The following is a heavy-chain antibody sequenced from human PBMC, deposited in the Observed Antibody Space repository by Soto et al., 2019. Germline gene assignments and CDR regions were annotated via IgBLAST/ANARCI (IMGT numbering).Heavy chain of an antibody. J-gene: IGHJ5*02. V-gene: IGHV1-69*13. CDR2: IIPIFGTA. CDR1: GGTFSSYA. Sequence: ASVKVSCKASGGTFSSYAISWVRQAPGQGLEWMGGIIPIFGTANYAQKFQGRVTITADESTSTAYMELSSLRSEDTAVYYCVSAARPVSLAFDPWGQGTLVTVSS. CDR3: VSAARPVSLAFDP. D-gene: IGHD6-6*01.